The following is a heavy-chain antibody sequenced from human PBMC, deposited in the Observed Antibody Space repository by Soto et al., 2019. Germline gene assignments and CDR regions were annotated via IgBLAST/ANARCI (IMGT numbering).Heavy chain of an antibody. CDR3: AQIITVTPAGDAFDI. CDR1: GFSLSTSGVG. J-gene: IGHJ3*02. D-gene: IGHD4-17*01. CDR2: IYWDDDK. Sequence: QITLKESGPTLVKPTQTLTLTCTFSGFSLSTSGVGVGWIRQPPGKALAWLALIYWDDDKRYSPSLKSRLTITKDTSKNQVVLTMTNMDPVDTATYYCAQIITVTPAGDAFDIWGQGTMVTVSS. V-gene: IGHV2-5*02.